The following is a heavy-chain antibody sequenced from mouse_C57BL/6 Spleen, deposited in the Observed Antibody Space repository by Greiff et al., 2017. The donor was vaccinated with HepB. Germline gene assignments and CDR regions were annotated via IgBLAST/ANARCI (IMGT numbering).Heavy chain of an antibody. J-gene: IGHJ2*01. Sequence: EVQLQQSGAELVKPGASVKLSCTASGFNIKDYYMPWVKQRTEQGLEWIGRIDPEDGETKYDPKFQGKATITADTASNTAYLQLSSLTSEDTAVYYCAVWGDGYYGYWGQGTTLTVSS. CDR1: GFNIKDYY. D-gene: IGHD2-3*01. CDR3: AVWGDGYYGY. CDR2: IDPEDGET. V-gene: IGHV14-2*01.